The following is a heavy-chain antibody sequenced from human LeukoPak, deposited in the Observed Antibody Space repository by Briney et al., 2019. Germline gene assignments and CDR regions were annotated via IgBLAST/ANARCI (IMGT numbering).Heavy chain of an antibody. D-gene: IGHD1-1*01. V-gene: IGHV4-39*01. J-gene: IGHJ4*02. CDR3: ARGINWPPQDYFDF. Sequence: PSETLSLTCTVSGGSFSSGRSYWGWIRQAPGKGLEWIGNMYYSGSTYYNPSLKSRVTISIDASNNQFSLKLSSLTAADTAVYYCARGINWPPQDYFDFWSQGIMVTVSS. CDR1: GGSFSSGRSY. CDR2: MYYSGST.